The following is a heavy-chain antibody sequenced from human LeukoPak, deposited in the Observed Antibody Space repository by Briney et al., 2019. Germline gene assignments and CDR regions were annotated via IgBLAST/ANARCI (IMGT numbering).Heavy chain of an antibody. D-gene: IGHD3-3*01. Sequence: GGSLRLSCAASGFTFSSYSMNWVRQAPGKGLEWVSSISSSSSYIYYADSVKGRFTISRDNAKNSLYLQMNSLRAEDTAVYYCARCEHYDFWSGYTYYYYYGMDVWGQGTTVTVSS. V-gene: IGHV3-21*01. CDR2: ISSSSSYI. J-gene: IGHJ6*02. CDR3: ARCEHYDFWSGYTYYYYYGMDV. CDR1: GFTFSSYS.